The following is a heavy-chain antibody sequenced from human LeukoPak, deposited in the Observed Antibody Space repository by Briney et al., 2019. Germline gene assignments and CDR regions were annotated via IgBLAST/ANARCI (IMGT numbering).Heavy chain of an antibody. J-gene: IGHJ3*02. V-gene: IGHV4-59*08. CDR2: IYYSGNT. Sequence: SQTLSLTYTVSGGYISGDHWNWIRKPPAKGLEWIGNIYYSGNTNYNPSLKSRVTISVDTSKNQFSLKLSSVTAADTAVYYCARRNDFDIWGQGTMVTVSS. CDR3: ARRNDFDI. CDR1: GGYISGDH.